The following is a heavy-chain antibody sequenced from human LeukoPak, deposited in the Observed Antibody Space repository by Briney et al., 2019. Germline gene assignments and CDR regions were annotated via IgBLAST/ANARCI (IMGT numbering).Heavy chain of an antibody. D-gene: IGHD2-15*01. V-gene: IGHV3-7*01. Sequence: GGSLRLSCAASGFTFSSYWMSWVRHAPGKGLELVANIKQDGSEKYYVDSVKGRFTISRDNAKNSLYLQMNSLRAEDTAVYYCARDLPYCSGGSCYAFDYWGQGTLVTVSS. CDR3: ARDLPYCSGGSCYAFDY. CDR2: IKQDGSEK. J-gene: IGHJ4*02. CDR1: GFTFSSYW.